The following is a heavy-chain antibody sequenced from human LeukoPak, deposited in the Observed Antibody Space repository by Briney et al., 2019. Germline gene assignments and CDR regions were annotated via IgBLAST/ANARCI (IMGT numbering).Heavy chain of an antibody. CDR3: ARPSMVRGELNWFDP. Sequence: GESLKISCKGSGYSFTSYWIGWVRQMPGKGLEWMGIIYPGDSDTRYSPSFQGQVTISADKSISTAYLQWSSLKASDTAMYYCARPSMVRGELNWFDPWGQGTLVTVSS. CDR1: GYSFTSYW. V-gene: IGHV5-51*01. CDR2: IYPGDSDT. J-gene: IGHJ5*02. D-gene: IGHD3-10*01.